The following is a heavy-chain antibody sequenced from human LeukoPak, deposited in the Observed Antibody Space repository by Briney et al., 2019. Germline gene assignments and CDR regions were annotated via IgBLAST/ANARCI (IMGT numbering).Heavy chain of an antibody. D-gene: IGHD5-18*01. J-gene: IGHJ6*03. V-gene: IGHV4-34*01. CDR3: ARRPSLGYSYGSRRIPYYYMDV. CDR2: INHSGST. Sequence: SETLSLTCAVYGGSFSGYYWSWIRQPPGKGLEWIGEINHSGSTNYNPSLKSRVTISVDTSKNQFSLRLSSVTAADTAVYYCARRPSLGYSYGSRRIPYYYMDVWGKGTTVTVSS. CDR1: GGSFSGYY.